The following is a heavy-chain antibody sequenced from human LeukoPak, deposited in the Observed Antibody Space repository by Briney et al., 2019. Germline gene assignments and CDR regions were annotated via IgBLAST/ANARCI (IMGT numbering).Heavy chain of an antibody. CDR2: IYYSGST. J-gene: IGHJ5*02. Sequence: SETLSLTCTVSGGSISSSSYYWGWIRQPPGKGLEWIGSIYYSGSTYYNPSLKSRVTISVDTSKNQFSLKLSSVTAADTAVYYCASPSIGYSTRFDPWGQGTLVTVS. D-gene: IGHD6-13*01. CDR1: GGSISSSSYY. V-gene: IGHV4-39*07. CDR3: ASPSIGYSTRFDP.